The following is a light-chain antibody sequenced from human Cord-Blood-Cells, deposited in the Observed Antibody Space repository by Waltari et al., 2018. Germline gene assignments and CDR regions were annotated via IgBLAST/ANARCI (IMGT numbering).Light chain of an antibody. CDR1: CSDVGGYNY. J-gene: IGLJ2*01. CDR2: DVS. CDR3: SSYTSSSTVV. Sequence: QSALTQPASVSGSPGQSITISCTGTCSDVGGYNYVSWYQQHPGKAPKLMIYDVSNRPSGVSNRFSGSKSGNTASLTISGLQADDEADYYCSSYTSSSTVVFGGGTKLTVL. V-gene: IGLV2-14*01.